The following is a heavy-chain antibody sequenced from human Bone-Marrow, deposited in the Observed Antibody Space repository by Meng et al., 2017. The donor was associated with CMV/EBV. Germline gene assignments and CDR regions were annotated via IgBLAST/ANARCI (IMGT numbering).Heavy chain of an antibody. CDR1: GYTFTSYY. V-gene: IGHV1-46*01. CDR3: ARVGIQLWLLSPTRGMDV. D-gene: IGHD5-18*01. J-gene: IGHJ6*02. CDR2: INPSGGST. Sequence: ASVKVSCKASGYTFTSYYMHWVRQAPGQGLEWMGIINPSGGSTSYAQKFQGRVTMTRDTSTSTVYMELSSLRSEDTAVYYCARVGIQLWLLSPTRGMDVWGQGTTVTVSS.